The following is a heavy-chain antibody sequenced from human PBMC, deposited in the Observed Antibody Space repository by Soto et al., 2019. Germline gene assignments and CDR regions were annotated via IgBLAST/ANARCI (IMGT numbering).Heavy chain of an antibody. Sequence: QVQLQESGPGLVKPSETLSLTCTVSGGSISSYYWSWIRQPPGKGLVWIGYIYYSGSTNYNPSLKSRVTISVDTSKNQFSLKLSSVTAADTAVYYCARQEADSSGWLGFDYWGQGTLVTVSS. CDR1: GGSISSYY. D-gene: IGHD6-19*01. CDR2: IYYSGST. J-gene: IGHJ4*02. CDR3: ARQEADSSGWLGFDY. V-gene: IGHV4-59*08.